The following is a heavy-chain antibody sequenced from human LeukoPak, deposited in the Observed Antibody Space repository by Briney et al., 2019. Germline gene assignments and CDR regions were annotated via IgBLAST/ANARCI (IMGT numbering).Heavy chain of an antibody. CDR2: IKQDGCEK. V-gene: IGHV3-7*01. CDR1: GFTFSSHW. Sequence: GGSLRLFCAASGFTFSSHWVSWVREASGKGLEGVANIKQDGCEKYYVDAVRGRFTISRDNAKNSLYLQMTSLRAEDTAVYYCARLSGAVAGQDYWGQGTLATVSS. CDR3: ARLSGAVAGQDY. D-gene: IGHD6-19*01. J-gene: IGHJ4*02.